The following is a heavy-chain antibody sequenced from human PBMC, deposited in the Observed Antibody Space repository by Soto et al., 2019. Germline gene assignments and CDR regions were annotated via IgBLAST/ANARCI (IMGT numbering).Heavy chain of an antibody. D-gene: IGHD1-26*01. CDR2: VHYKGIT. V-gene: IGHV4-59*01. CDR1: GGSISSFY. J-gene: IGHJ5*02. Sequence: LSLTCTVSGGSISSFYWSWLRQSPGKGLEWIGYVHYKGITNYNPSLESRVTISIDTSKKQFSLKMSSVTTADTAVYYCAGRAAVLRGPWFDPWGQGTLVTVSS. CDR3: AGRAAVLRGPWFDP.